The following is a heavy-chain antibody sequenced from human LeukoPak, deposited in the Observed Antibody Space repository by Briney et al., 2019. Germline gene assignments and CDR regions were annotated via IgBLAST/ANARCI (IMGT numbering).Heavy chain of an antibody. V-gene: IGHV3-13*01. Sequence: PGGSLRLSCAASGFTFDRYDMHWVRQATGKGLEWVSAIGNAADTYYPGSVKGRFTISRENAKNSLYLQMNALRAGDTAVYFCAGGRGQIINHWGQGTLVTVSS. J-gene: IGHJ5*02. CDR3: AGGRGQIINH. CDR1: GFTFDRYD. CDR2: IGNAADT.